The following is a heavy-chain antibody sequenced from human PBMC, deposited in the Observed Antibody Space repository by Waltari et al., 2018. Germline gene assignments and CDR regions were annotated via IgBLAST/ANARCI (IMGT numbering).Heavy chain of an antibody. CDR3: ARTARTYLNHVFSMDV. CDR1: GYSISSGYY. V-gene: IGHV4-38-2*01. J-gene: IGHJ6*02. CDR2: IYHSGST. Sequence: QVQLQESGPGLVKPSETLSLTCAVSGYSISSGYYWGWIRQPPGKGLEWIGSIYHSGSTYYNPSLKSRVTISVDTSKNQFSLKLSSVTAADTAVYYCARTARTYLNHVFSMDVGGQGTTVTVSS. D-gene: IGHD3-16*01.